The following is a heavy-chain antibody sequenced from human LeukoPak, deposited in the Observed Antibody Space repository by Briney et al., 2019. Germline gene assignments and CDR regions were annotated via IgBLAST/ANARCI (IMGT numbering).Heavy chain of an antibody. CDR3: ARVAHYYDSSGYYGVDWYFDL. V-gene: IGHV1-69*13. Sequence: ASVKVSCKASGGTFSSYAISWVRQAPGQGLEWMGGIIPIFGTANYAQKFQGRVTITADESTSTAYMELSSLRSEDTAVYYCARVAHYYDSSGYYGVDWYFDLWGRGTLVTVSS. CDR1: GGTFSSYA. CDR2: IIPIFGTA. J-gene: IGHJ2*01. D-gene: IGHD3-22*01.